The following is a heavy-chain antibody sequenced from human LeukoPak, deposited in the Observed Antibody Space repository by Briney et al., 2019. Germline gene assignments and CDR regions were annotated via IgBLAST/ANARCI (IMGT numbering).Heavy chain of an antibody. CDR2: SYHSGIT. CDR3: ARENYSNYVVDY. CDR1: GYSISSGYY. J-gene: IGHJ4*02. D-gene: IGHD4-11*01. V-gene: IGHV4-38-2*02. Sequence: AETLSLTCTVSGYSISSGYYWGWIRPPPGKGLEWIATSYHSGITYYNPSLKSRVPISVSTAKNQFSQKLSSVTAAHTAVYYCARENYSNYVVDYWGQGTLVTVSS.